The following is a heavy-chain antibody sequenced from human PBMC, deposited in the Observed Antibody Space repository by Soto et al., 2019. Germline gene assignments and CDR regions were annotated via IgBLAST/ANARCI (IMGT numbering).Heavy chain of an antibody. D-gene: IGHD6-19*01. J-gene: IGHJ3*02. CDR3: ARVYSSGWHDAFDI. CDR2: ISSNGGST. Sequence: GGSLRLSCAASGFTFSSYAMHWVRQAPGKGLEYVSAISSNGGSTYYANSVKGRFTISRDNSKNTLYLQMGSLRAEDMAVYYCARVYSSGWHDAFDIWGQGTMVTVSS. CDR1: GFTFSSYA. V-gene: IGHV3-64*01.